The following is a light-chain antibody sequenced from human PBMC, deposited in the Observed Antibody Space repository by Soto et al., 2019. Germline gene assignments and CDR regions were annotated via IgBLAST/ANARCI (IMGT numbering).Light chain of an antibody. V-gene: IGKV1-5*01. J-gene: IGKJ1*01. CDR1: QSIRYY. CDR3: QHQNIYFQT. Sequence: DIQLTQSPPPLSASVGDRVTNTCRASQSIRYYLAWYQQMPGKAPKLLIYGASSLQSGVPSRFSGRGSGTEFTLTISRLQPNDFATYFCQHQNIYFQTSGQGTKVDIK. CDR2: GAS.